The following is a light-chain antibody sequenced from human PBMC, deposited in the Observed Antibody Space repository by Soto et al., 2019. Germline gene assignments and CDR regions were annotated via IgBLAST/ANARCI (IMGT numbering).Light chain of an antibody. CDR2: RNN. J-gene: IGLJ3*02. CDR3: QSYENSKWV. CDR1: SGTIANNF. Sequence: NFMLTQPHSVSESPGKTVTISRTRSSGTIANNFVQWYQQRPGSVPTTLIFRNNQRPSGVPDRFSGSIDNSSSASLTISGLRTEDAADYYCQSYENSKWVFGGGTKLTVL. V-gene: IGLV6-57*04.